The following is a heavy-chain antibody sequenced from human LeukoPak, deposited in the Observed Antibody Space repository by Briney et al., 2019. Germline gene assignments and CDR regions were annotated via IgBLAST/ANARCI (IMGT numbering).Heavy chain of an antibody. Sequence: PSETLSLTCAVYGGSFSGYYWSWIRQPPGKGLEWIGEINHGGSTNYNPSLKSRVTISVDTSKNQFSLKLSSVTAADTAVYYCARAANWDTIFPRWGQGTLVTVSS. CDR3: ARAANWDTIFPR. CDR2: INHGGST. V-gene: IGHV4-34*01. CDR1: GGSFSGYY. D-gene: IGHD3-9*01. J-gene: IGHJ4*02.